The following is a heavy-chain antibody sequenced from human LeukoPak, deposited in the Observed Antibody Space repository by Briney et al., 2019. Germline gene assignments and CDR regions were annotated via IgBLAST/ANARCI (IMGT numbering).Heavy chain of an antibody. CDR1: GYTLTGYY. Sequence: ASVKVSCKASGYTLTGYYMHWVRQAPGQGLEWMGRVNPNNGVPNYAQKFQGRVTMTRDTAISTAYMELSSLRSDDTALYFCAREVGYSSSYYGRFDPWGQGTLVIVSS. CDR2: VNPNNGVP. CDR3: AREVGYSSSYYGRFDP. D-gene: IGHD2-2*01. V-gene: IGHV1-2*06. J-gene: IGHJ5*02.